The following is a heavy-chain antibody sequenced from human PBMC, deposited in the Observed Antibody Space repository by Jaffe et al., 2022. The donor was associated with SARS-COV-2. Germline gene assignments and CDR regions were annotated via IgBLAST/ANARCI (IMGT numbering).Heavy chain of an antibody. J-gene: IGHJ4*02. CDR3: SRAPYSGSWSGFHY. V-gene: IGHV3-9*01. CDR2: ISWNSGSI. CDR1: GFTFDDYA. Sequence: EVQLVESGGGLVQPGRSLRLSCAASGFTFDDYAMHWVRQAPGKGLEWVSGISWNSGSIGYADSMKGRFTISRDNAQNSLYLQMNSLRPEDTAFYYCSRAPYSGSWSGFHYWGQGTLVTVSS. D-gene: IGHD1-26*01.